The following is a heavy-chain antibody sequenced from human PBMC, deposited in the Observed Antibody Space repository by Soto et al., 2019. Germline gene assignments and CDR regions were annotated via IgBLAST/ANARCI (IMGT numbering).Heavy chain of an antibody. CDR3: ARGRTYYYGSGSYPVDY. V-gene: IGHV5-51*01. Sequence: RGESLKISCKGSGYSFTSYWIGWVRQMPGKGLEWMGIIYPGDSDTRYSPSFQGQVTISADKSISTAYLQWSSLKASDTAMYYCARGRTYYYGSGSYPVDYWGQGTLVTVSS. CDR1: GYSFTSYW. D-gene: IGHD3-10*01. J-gene: IGHJ4*02. CDR2: IYPGDSDT.